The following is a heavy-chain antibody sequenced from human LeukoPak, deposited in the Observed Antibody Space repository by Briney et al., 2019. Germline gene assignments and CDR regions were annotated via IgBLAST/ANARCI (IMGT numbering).Heavy chain of an antibody. Sequence: SQTLSLTCTVSGGSISSGSYYWSWIRQPAGKGLEWIGRIYTSGSTNYNPSLKSRVTISVDTSKNQFSLKLSSVTAAGTAVYYCARDRDAFDIWGQGTMVTVSS. V-gene: IGHV4-61*02. CDR3: ARDRDAFDI. CDR2: IYTSGST. J-gene: IGHJ3*02. CDR1: GGSISSGSYY.